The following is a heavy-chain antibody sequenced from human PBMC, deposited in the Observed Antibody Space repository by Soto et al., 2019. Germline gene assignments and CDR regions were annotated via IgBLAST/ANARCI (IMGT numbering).Heavy chain of an antibody. Sequence: QVQLQESGPGLVKPSQTLSLTCTVSGGSISSGGYYWSWIRQHPGKGLEWIGYIYYSGSTYYNPSLKSRVTISVDTSKNQFSLKLSSVTAADTAVYYCARDKDTSITMVRGGFDPWGQGTLVTVSS. CDR1: GGSISSGGYY. CDR2: IYYSGST. D-gene: IGHD3-10*01. V-gene: IGHV4-31*03. J-gene: IGHJ5*02. CDR3: ARDKDTSITMVRGGFDP.